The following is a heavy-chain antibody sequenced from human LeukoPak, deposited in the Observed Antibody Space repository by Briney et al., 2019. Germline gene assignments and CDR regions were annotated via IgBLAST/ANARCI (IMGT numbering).Heavy chain of an antibody. CDR3: ARDRSMGVGPSTDYFDF. Sequence: ASVKVSCKASGYTFTGHYMYWVRQAPGQGLECMGWINPNSGDTNYAQNFQGRVTMTRDTSITTAYMELSRLKFDDTAVYYCARDRSMGVGPSTDYFDFWGQGTLVTVSS. J-gene: IGHJ4*02. CDR1: GYTFTGHY. CDR2: INPNSGDT. V-gene: IGHV1-2*02. D-gene: IGHD1-26*01.